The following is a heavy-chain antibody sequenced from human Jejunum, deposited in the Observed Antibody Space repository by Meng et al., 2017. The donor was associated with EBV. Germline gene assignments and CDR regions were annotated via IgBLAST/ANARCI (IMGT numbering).Heavy chain of an antibody. CDR3: ARGAYFDY. Sequence: QLQCQASGLGVVKPSETLSLTCAVSGGSISSGGYSWHWIRQPPGKGLQWIGYIYYSGSAFYNPSLKSRVTLSVDRSKNQFSLNLSSVTAADTAVYYCARGAYFDYWGQGTLVTVSS. V-gene: IGHV4-30-2*01. CDR1: GGSISSGGYS. J-gene: IGHJ4*02. CDR2: IYYSGSA.